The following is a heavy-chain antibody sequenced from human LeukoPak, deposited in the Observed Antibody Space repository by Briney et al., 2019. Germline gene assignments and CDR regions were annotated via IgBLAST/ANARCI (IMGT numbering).Heavy chain of an antibody. D-gene: IGHD2-21*01. V-gene: IGHV1-69*05. J-gene: IGHJ3*02. CDR2: IIPIFGTA. Sequence: GASVKVSCKASGYTFTSYAMNWVRQAPGQGLEWMGGIIPIFGTANYAQKFQGRVTITTDTPIRTAYMELSSLTAEDTAVYFCAREGLDIWGQGTMVTVSS. CDR1: GYTFTSYA. CDR3: AREGLDI.